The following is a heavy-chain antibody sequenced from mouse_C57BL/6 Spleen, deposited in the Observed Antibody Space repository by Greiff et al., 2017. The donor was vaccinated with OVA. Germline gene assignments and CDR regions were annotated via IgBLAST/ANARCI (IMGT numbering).Heavy chain of an antibody. J-gene: IGHJ2*01. CDR3: TRLWNYYYFDY. CDR1: GYTFTDYE. Sequence: SGAELVRPGASVTLSCKASGYTFTDYEMHWVKQTPVHGLEWIGAIDPETGGTAYNQKIKGKAILTADKSSSTAYMELRCLTSEDSAVYYCTRLWNYYYFDYWGQGTTLTVSS. D-gene: IGHD1-1*02. CDR2: IDPETGGT. V-gene: IGHV1-15*01.